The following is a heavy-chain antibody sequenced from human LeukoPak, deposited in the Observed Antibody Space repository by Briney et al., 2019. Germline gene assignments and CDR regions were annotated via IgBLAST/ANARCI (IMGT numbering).Heavy chain of an antibody. J-gene: IGHJ4*02. CDR3: ARESHVTREDY. CDR1: GYTSTSYG. Sequence: ASVKVSCKASGYTSTSYGIRWVRQAPGQGLEWMGWISANDGNTDYPQKLQGRVTMTTDTSTSTAYMELRSLRSDDTAVYYCARESHVTREDYWGQGTLVTVSS. CDR2: ISANDGNT. V-gene: IGHV1-18*01. D-gene: IGHD3-10*01.